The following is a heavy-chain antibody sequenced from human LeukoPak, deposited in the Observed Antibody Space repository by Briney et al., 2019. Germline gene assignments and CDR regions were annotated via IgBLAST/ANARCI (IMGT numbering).Heavy chain of an antibody. V-gene: IGHV4-34*01. CDR3: AREGAWRYFDWLFKGDAFDI. CDR2: INHSGST. CDR1: GGSFSGYY. D-gene: IGHD3-9*01. J-gene: IGHJ3*02. Sequence: PSETLSLTCAVYGGSFSGYYWSWIRQPPGKGLEWIGEINHSGSTNYNPSLKSRVTISVDTSKNQFSLKLSSVTAADTAVYYCAREGAWRYFDWLFKGDAFDIWGQGTMVTVSS.